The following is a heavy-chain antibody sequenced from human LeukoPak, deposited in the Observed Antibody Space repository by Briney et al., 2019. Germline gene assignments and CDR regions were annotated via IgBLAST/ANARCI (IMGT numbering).Heavy chain of an antibody. CDR2: IGSKANNYAT. CDR3: TRQWSTAGAGPMDFDY. J-gene: IGHJ4*02. D-gene: IGHD6-13*01. V-gene: IGHV3-73*01. CDR1: GFTFSGSA. Sequence: GGSLRLSCAASGFTFSGSAMHWVRQAPGKGLEWVGHIGSKANNYATTYAASVKGRFTISREDSNNAAYLQMNSLKTEDTALYHCTRQWSTAGAGPMDFDYWGQGTLVTVYS.